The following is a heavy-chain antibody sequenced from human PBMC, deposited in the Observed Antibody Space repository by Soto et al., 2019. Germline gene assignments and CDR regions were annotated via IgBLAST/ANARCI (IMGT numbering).Heavy chain of an antibody. Sequence: GASVKVSCKASGGTFSSYAISWVRQAPGQGLEWMGGIIPIFGTANYAQKFQGRVTITADESTSTAYMELSSLRSEDTAVYYCARAIGYYDSSGYSSPLDYWGQGTLVTVSS. CDR3: ARAIGYYDSSGYSSPLDY. CDR2: IIPIFGTA. J-gene: IGHJ4*02. V-gene: IGHV1-69*13. D-gene: IGHD3-22*01. CDR1: GGTFSSYA.